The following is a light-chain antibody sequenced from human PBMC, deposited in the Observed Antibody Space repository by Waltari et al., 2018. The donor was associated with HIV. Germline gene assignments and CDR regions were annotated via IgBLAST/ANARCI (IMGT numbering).Light chain of an antibody. CDR3: QQFKSYPFT. CDR1: EGISRF. V-gene: IGKV1-9*01. J-gene: IGKJ2*01. CDR2: TAS. Sequence: DIHLTQSPAYLSASVGDRVTLTCRASEGISRFLAWYQQEPGKAPKLLIYTASTLQSGVPSRFSGSGSGTEFTLTVTSLQPEDFATYYCQQFKSYPFTLGQGTELGIK.